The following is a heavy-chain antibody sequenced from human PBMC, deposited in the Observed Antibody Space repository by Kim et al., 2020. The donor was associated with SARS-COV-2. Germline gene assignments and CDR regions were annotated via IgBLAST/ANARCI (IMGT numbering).Heavy chain of an antibody. CDR2: VYYSGST. CDR3: ARERDYSFFLDH. CDR1: GVSVTSGSHY. J-gene: IGHJ4*02. Sequence: SETLSLPCTVSGVSVTSGSHYWTWIRQPPGKGLEWIGYVYYSGSTNHNPSLKSRVTLSVDTSKNQFFLKLRSVTAADTAVYYCARERDYSFFLDHWGQGTLVTVSS. D-gene: IGHD4-4*01. V-gene: IGHV4-61*01.